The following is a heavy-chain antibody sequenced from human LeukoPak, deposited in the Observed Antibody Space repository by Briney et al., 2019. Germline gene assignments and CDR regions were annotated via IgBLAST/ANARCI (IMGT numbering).Heavy chain of an antibody. V-gene: IGHV4-39*07. J-gene: IGHJ6*03. CDR3: ARGLPRWLVVGYMDV. Sequence: PSETLSLTCTVSGGSISSGSYYWGWIRQPPGKGLEWIGSIYHSGSTYYNPSLKSRVTISVDTSKNQFSLKLSSVTAADTAVYYCARGLPRWLVVGYMDVWGKGTTVTVSS. CDR1: GGSISSGSYY. CDR2: IYHSGST. D-gene: IGHD5-24*01.